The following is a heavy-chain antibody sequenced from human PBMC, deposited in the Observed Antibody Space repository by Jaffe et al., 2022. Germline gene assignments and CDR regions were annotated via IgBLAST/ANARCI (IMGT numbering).Heavy chain of an antibody. CDR2: IYHSGST. CDR1: GYSISSGYY. D-gene: IGHD5-12*01. Sequence: QVQLQESGPGLVKPSETLSLTCAVSGYSISSGYYWGWIRQPPGKGLEWIGSIYHSGSTYYNPSLKSRVTISVDTSKNQFSLKLSSVTAADTAVYYCARVLGYSGYDSGEDAFDIWGQGTMVTVSS. CDR3: ARVLGYSGYDSGEDAFDI. J-gene: IGHJ3*02. V-gene: IGHV4-38-2*01.